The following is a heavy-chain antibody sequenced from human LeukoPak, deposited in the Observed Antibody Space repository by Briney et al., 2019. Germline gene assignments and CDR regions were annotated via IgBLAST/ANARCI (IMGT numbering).Heavy chain of an antibody. V-gene: IGHV1-69*05. J-gene: IGHJ6*03. D-gene: IGHD1-20*01. Sequence: SVKVSCKASGGTFSSYAISWVRQAPGQGLEWMGGIIPIFGIANYAKKFQGRVTITTDESTSTAYMELSSLRSEDTAVYYCARASGITGTPYYYYMDVWGKGTTVTVSS. CDR1: GGTFSSYA. CDR3: ARASGITGTPYYYYMDV. CDR2: IIPIFGIA.